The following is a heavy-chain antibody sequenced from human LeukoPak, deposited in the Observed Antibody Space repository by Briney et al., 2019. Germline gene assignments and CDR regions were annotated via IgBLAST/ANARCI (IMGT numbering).Heavy chain of an antibody. D-gene: IGHD3-10*01. CDR2: INHSGST. Sequence: SETLSLTCAVYGGSFSGYYWSWIRQPPGKGLEWIGEINHSGSTNYNPSLKSRVTISVDSSKNQFSLKLSSVTAADTAVYYCARVRDYYGSGSHSKGGRRIDYWGQGTLVTVSS. J-gene: IGHJ4*02. V-gene: IGHV4-34*01. CDR1: GGSFSGYY. CDR3: ARVRDYYGSGSHSKGGRRIDY.